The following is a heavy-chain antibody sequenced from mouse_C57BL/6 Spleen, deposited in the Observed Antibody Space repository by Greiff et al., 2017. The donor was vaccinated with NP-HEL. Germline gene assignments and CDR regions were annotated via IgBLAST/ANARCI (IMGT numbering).Heavy chain of an antibody. CDR3: ARRNYGSSYVYWYFDV. CDR1: GFTFSDYG. CDR2: ISSGSSTI. J-gene: IGHJ1*03. D-gene: IGHD1-1*01. V-gene: IGHV5-17*01. Sequence: EVQRVESGGGLVKPGGSLKLSCAASGFTFSDYGMHWVRQAPEKGLEWVAYISSGSSTIYYADTVKGRFTISRDNAKNTLFLQMTSLRSEDTAMYYCARRNYGSSYVYWYFDVWGTGTTVTVSS.